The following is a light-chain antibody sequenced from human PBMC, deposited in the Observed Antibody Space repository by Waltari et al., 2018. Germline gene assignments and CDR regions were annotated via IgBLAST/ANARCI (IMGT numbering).Light chain of an antibody. J-gene: IGKJ1*01. Sequence: EIVMTQSPDALSVSPGESATLSCRASESVGSALAWYQQRPGQPPRLLSYGASTRATGIPARFSGSGSGTEFTLTISSLQSEDFAVYYCQQYNYWRTFGQGTKVEIK. CDR3: QQYNYWRT. CDR1: ESVGSA. V-gene: IGKV3-15*01. CDR2: GAS.